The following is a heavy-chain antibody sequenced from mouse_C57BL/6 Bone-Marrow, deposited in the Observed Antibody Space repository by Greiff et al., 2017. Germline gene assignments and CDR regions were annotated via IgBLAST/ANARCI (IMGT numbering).Heavy chain of an antibody. CDR2: ISSGSSTI. J-gene: IGHJ3*01. D-gene: IGHD2-3*01. CDR3: ARERWFPFAY. V-gene: IGHV5-17*01. CDR1: GFTFSNYG. Sequence: EVQLVESGGGLVKPGGSLKLSCAASGFTFSNYGMHWVRQAPEKGLEWVAYISSGSSTIYYADTVKGRFTISRDNAKNTLYLQMTSLRSEDTAMYYCARERWFPFAYWGQGTLVTVSA.